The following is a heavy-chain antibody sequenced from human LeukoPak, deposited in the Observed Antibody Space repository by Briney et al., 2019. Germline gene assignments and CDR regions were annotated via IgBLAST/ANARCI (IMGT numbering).Heavy chain of an antibody. Sequence: SETLSLTCAVYGGSFSGYYWSWIRQPPGKGLEWIGEINHSGSTNYNPSLKSRVTISVDTSKNQFSLKLSSVTAADTAVYYCARVSVAGVDYWGQGTLVTVSS. J-gene: IGHJ4*02. V-gene: IGHV4-34*01. CDR3: ARVSVAGVDY. CDR2: INHSGST. D-gene: IGHD4-23*01. CDR1: GGSFSGYY.